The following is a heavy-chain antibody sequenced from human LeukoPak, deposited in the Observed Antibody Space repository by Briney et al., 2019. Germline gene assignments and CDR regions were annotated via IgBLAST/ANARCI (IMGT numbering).Heavy chain of an antibody. Sequence: PSETLSLTCGVYGGSFSGYYWSWIRQPPGKGLEWIGEINHSGSTNYNPSLKSRVTISVDTSKNQFSLKLSSVTAADTAVYYCARGATSGYSYGFRLRFDPWGQGTLVTVSS. J-gene: IGHJ5*02. CDR1: GGSFSGYY. CDR3: ARGATSGYSYGFRLRFDP. CDR2: INHSGST. D-gene: IGHD5-18*01. V-gene: IGHV4-34*01.